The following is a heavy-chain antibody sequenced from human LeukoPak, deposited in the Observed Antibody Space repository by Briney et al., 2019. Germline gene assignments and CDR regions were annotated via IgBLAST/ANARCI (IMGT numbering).Heavy chain of an antibody. D-gene: IGHD3-22*01. J-gene: IGHJ6*02. V-gene: IGHV5-51*01. CDR3: ARLGYYDSSGYPLDYYYGMDV. CDR2: IYPGDSDT. CDR1: GYSFTSYW. Sequence: LGESLKISCKGSGYSFTSYWIGWVRQMPGKGLEWMGIIYPGDSDTRYSPSFQGQVTISADKSISTAYLQWSSLKASDTAMYYCARLGYYDSSGYPLDYYYGMDVWGQGTTVTVSS.